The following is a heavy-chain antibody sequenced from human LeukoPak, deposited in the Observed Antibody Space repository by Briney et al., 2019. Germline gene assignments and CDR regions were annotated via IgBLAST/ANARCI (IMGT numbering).Heavy chain of an antibody. Sequence: GGSLRLSCAASGFTFGSYAMSWVRQASGKGLEWVSAISGDGDSTYYADSVKGRFTISRDNSKNMVHLQMSSLRAEDTAVYYCTKSYYSGSYYNLDYWGQGALVTVSS. CDR3: TKSYYSGSYYNLDY. D-gene: IGHD1-26*01. J-gene: IGHJ4*02. CDR1: GFTFGSYA. V-gene: IGHV3-23*01. CDR2: ISGDGDST.